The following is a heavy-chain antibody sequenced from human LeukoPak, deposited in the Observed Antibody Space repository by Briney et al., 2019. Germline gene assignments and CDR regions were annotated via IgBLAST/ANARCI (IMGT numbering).Heavy chain of an antibody. Sequence: PGGSLRLSCAASGFTVSSNYMSWVRQAPGKGLEWVSVIYSGGSTYYADSVKGRFTISRDNSKNTLYLQMNSLRAEDTAVYYCAREGYDSSGRQLGVWGQGTTVTVSS. CDR2: IYSGGST. D-gene: IGHD3-22*01. CDR3: AREGYDSSGRQLGV. J-gene: IGHJ6*02. CDR1: GFTVSSNY. V-gene: IGHV3-66*01.